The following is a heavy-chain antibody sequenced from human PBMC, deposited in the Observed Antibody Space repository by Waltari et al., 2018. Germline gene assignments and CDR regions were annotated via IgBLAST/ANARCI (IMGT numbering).Heavy chain of an antibody. CDR1: GGTFGSYS. CDR2: IIPIFGTP. J-gene: IGHJ3*01. D-gene: IGHD1-26*01. V-gene: IGHV1-69*12. Sequence: QVHLIQSGAEVKKPGSSMKVSCKASGGTFGSYSIAWVRQAGQGLEWLGGIIPIFGTPQNAHNFQGRVTLTADASTTTVYLELSGLRSEDTAIYYCARRNLGFAFDVWGQGTLVIVSS. CDR3: ARRNLGFAFDV.